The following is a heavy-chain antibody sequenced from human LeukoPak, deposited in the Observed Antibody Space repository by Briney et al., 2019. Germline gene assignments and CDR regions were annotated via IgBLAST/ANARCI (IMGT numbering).Heavy chain of an antibody. CDR2: ISGSGGST. J-gene: IGHJ4*02. CDR1: GFTFSSYA. Sequence: GGSLRLSCAASGFTFSSYAMSWVRQAPGKGLEWVSAISGSGGSTYYADSVKGRFTISRDNSKNTLYLQMNSLRAEDTAVYYCAKSSGYHDFWSATRWGQGTLVTVSS. CDR3: AKSSGYHDFWSATR. V-gene: IGHV3-23*01. D-gene: IGHD3-3*01.